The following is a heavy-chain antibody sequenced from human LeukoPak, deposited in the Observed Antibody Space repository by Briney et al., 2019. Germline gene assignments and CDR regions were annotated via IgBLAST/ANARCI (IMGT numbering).Heavy chain of an antibody. CDR1: GYTFTSYD. V-gene: IGHV1-8*03. J-gene: IGHJ4*02. Sequence: GASVKVSCKASGYTFTSYDINWVRQATGQGLGWMGWMNPNSGNTGYAQKFQGRVTITRNTSISTAYMELSSLRSEDTAVYYCARGRRRGSSGYYFDYWGQGTLVTVSS. D-gene: IGHD3-22*01. CDR3: ARGRRRGSSGYYFDY. CDR2: MNPNSGNT.